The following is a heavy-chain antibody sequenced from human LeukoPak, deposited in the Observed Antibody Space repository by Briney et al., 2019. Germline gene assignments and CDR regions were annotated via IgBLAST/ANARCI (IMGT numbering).Heavy chain of an antibody. Sequence: GGSLRLSCAASGFTFSSYSMNWVRQAPGKGLEWVSSISSSSSYIYYADSVKGRFTISGDNAKNSLYLQMNSLRAEDTAVYYCARGGRDGYNRLDYWGQGTLVTVSS. CDR2: ISSSSSYI. V-gene: IGHV3-21*01. CDR1: GFTFSSYS. CDR3: ARGGRDGYNRLDY. J-gene: IGHJ4*02. D-gene: IGHD5-24*01.